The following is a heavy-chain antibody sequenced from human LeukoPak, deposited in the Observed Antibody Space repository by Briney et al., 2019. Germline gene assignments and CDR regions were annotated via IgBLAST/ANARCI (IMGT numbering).Heavy chain of an antibody. V-gene: IGHV4-39*01. Sequence: SETLSLTCTVSGCSISSSSYYWGWIRQPPGKGLEWIGSIYYSGSTYYNPSLKSRVTISVDTSKNQFSLQLRSVTAADTAVYYCERISYYDFWSGYYYYYMDVWGKGTTVTVSS. J-gene: IGHJ6*03. D-gene: IGHD3-3*01. CDR3: ERISYYDFWSGYYYYYMDV. CDR2: IYYSGST. CDR1: GCSISSSSYY.